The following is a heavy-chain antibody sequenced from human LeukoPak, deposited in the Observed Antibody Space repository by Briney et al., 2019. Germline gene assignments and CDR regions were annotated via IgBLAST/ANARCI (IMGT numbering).Heavy chain of an antibody. CDR1: GFTFSSYW. CDR3: ARDANFWSGYYRDYYYYMDV. J-gene: IGHJ6*03. D-gene: IGHD3-3*01. V-gene: IGHV3-7*01. Sequence: PGGSLRLSCAASGFTFSSYWMSWVRQAPGKGLEWVANIKQEGSEKYYVDSVKGRFTISRDNAKNSLYLQMNSLRAEDTAVYYCARDANFWSGYYRDYYYYMDVWGKGTTVTVSS. CDR2: IKQEGSEK.